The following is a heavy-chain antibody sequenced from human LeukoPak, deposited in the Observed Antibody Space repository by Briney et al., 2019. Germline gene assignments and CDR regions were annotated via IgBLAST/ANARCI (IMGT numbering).Heavy chain of an antibody. J-gene: IGHJ4*02. CDR2: IYYSVNT. CDR1: GTSISSGTYY. V-gene: IGHV4-39*01. Sequence: SETLSLTCTVSGTSISSGTYYWGWIRQPPGKGLEWIGSIYYSVNTYYNSSLKSRVTISVDTSKNQFSLKLSSVTAADTAVYYCARQFDSWGQGTLVTVSS. CDR3: ARQFDS.